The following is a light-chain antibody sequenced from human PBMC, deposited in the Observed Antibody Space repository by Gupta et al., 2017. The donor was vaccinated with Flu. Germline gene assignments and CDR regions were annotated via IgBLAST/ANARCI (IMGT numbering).Light chain of an antibody. CDR2: WAS. V-gene: IGKV4-1*01. Sequence: VMTQSPDSLAVSLGERATINCKSSQSVLYNSNNKNDLAWYQQKPGKPPKLLLYWASTREPGVPDRFSGSGSGTDFTLTISSLQAEDVAVYYCQQYYSTPHTFGQGTKLEI. CDR1: QSVLYNSNNKND. CDR3: QQYYSTPHT. J-gene: IGKJ2*01.